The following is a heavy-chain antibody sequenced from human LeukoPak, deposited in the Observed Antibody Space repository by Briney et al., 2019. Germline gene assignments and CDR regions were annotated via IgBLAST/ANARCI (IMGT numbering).Heavy chain of an antibody. CDR2: IYPGDSDT. J-gene: IGHJ4*02. V-gene: IGHV5-51*01. Sequence: GESLKVSCKGTGYSFTSQWIGWVGQIPGKSLEWMGIIYPGDSDTRYSPSFQGQVTISADKSISTAYLQWSSLKASDTAMYYCAKGSGYYWGHWGQGTLVTVSS. CDR3: AKGSGYYWGH. D-gene: IGHD3-22*01. CDR1: GYSFTSQW.